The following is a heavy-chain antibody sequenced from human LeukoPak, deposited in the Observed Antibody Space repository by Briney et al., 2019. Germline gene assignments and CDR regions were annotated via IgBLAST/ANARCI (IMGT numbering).Heavy chain of an antibody. CDR2: IYTGGTI. V-gene: IGHV3-66*01. D-gene: IGHD6-19*01. Sequence: GGSLRLSCAASGFTVRDNYMSWARQAPGKGLEWVSVIYTGGTILYPDSVKGRFTISRDSSQNTLYLHMTSLRAEDTAVYYCARDAPRHQQWLVIWGQGTQVTVSS. CDR3: ARDAPRHQQWLVI. J-gene: IGHJ4*02. CDR1: GFTVRDNY.